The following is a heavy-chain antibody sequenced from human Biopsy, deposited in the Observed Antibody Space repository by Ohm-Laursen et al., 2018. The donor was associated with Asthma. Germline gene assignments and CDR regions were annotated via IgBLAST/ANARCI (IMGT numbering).Heavy chain of an antibody. V-gene: IGHV1-69*13. D-gene: IGHD3-22*01. CDR3: ARDPSYFDPSVEGWHL. CDR1: RDIFSSYG. Sequence: SVKVSRKGSRDIFSSYGFSWVRQAPGQGLEWMGGIIPISLTPSYARRFRGRVTISADEYTRTAYMELSSLRSEDTAVYYCARDPSYFDPSVEGWHLWGQGTMVTVSS. J-gene: IGHJ3*01. CDR2: IIPISLTP.